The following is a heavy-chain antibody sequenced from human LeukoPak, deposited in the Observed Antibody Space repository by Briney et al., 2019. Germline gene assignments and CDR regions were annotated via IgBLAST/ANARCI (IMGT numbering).Heavy chain of an antibody. J-gene: IGHJ3*02. CDR1: GGSISSYY. CDR3: ARLPGYYSENSGSFDI. Sequence: SETLSLTCTVSGGSISSYYWSWLRQPPGKGLEWIGYIYYSGSTNYNPSLKSRVTISVDTSKSQFSLNLSSVTAADTAVYHCARLPGYYSENSGSFDIWGQGTMVTVSS. D-gene: IGHD3-22*01. CDR2: IYYSGST. V-gene: IGHV4-59*08.